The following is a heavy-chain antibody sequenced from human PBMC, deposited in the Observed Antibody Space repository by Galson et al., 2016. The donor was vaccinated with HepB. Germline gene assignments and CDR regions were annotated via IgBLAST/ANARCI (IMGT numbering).Heavy chain of an antibody. CDR3: ARGWSYYDAFDI. CDR1: GDSVSSNSVA. Sequence: CAISGDSVSSNSVAWNWIRQSPSRGLEWLGRTYYRSNWYNDYAVSVQSRITINADTSKNQLSLQLASVTAADTAVYYCARGWSYYDAFDIWGQGTMVTVSS. J-gene: IGHJ3*02. D-gene: IGHD1-26*01. V-gene: IGHV6-1*01. CDR2: TYYRSNWYN.